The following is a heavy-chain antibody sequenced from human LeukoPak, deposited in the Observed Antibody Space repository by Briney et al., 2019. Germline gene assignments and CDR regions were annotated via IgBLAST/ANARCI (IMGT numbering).Heavy chain of an antibody. Sequence: SETLSLTCAVYGGSFSGYYWSWIRQPPGKGLEWIGEINHSGSTNYNPSLKSRVTISVDPSKNPFSLKLSSVTAADTAVYYCASWPIAVAGLYYFDYWGQGTLVTVSS. V-gene: IGHV4-34*01. J-gene: IGHJ4*02. CDR3: ASWPIAVAGLYYFDY. CDR1: GGSFSGYY. CDR2: INHSGST. D-gene: IGHD6-19*01.